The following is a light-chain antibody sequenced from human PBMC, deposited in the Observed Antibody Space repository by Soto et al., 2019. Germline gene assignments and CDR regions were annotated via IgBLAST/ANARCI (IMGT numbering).Light chain of an antibody. V-gene: IGLV2-23*01. J-gene: IGLJ1*01. CDR2: QGI. Sequence: QSALTQPASVSGSPGQSITISCTGTSSDVGIYNLVSWYQQHPGKAPQLIIYQGIKRPSGVSNRFSGSKSGNTASLTISGLPADDEADYFCCSYAGSSTYVFGPGTKLTVL. CDR3: CSYAGSSTYV. CDR1: SSDVGIYNL.